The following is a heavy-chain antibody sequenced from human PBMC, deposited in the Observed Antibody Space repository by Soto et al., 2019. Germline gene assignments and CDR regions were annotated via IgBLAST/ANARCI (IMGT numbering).Heavy chain of an antibody. V-gene: IGHV3-33*08. Sequence: GGSLRLSCTTSGFTFNTYGMHWVRQAPGKGLEWVAIIWYDGSNKYYADSVKGRFTISRDNSRNTLYLQMNSLRAEDTALYYCARADCTGAYCYSWPFNYGVDVWGQGTTDTVSS. CDR1: GFTFNTYG. D-gene: IGHD2-15*01. CDR3: ARADCTGAYCYSWPFNYGVDV. J-gene: IGHJ6*02. CDR2: IWYDGSNK.